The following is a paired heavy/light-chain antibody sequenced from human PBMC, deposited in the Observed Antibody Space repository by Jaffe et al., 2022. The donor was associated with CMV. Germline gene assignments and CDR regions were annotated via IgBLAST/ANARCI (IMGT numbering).Light chain of an antibody. Sequence: SYELTQPPSVSVSPGQTASITCSGDKLGDKYACWYQQKPGQSPVLVIYQDSKRPSGIPERFSGSNSGNTATLTISGTQAMDEADYYCQAWDSSTVYVFGTGTKVTVL. J-gene: IGLJ1*01. CDR2: QDS. CDR3: QAWDSSTVYV. CDR1: KLGDKY. V-gene: IGLV3-1*01.
Heavy chain of an antibody. CDR3: ARRRKLEEVVTAIDAFDI. CDR1: GYSFTSYW. J-gene: IGHJ3*02. CDR2: IDPSDSYT. D-gene: IGHD2-21*02. Sequence: EVQLVQSGAEVKKPGESLRISCKGSGYSFTSYWISWVRQMPGKGLEWMGRIDPSDSYTNYSPSFQGHVTISADKSISTAYLQWSSLKASDTAMYYCARRRKLEEVVTAIDAFDIWGQGTMVTVSS. V-gene: IGHV5-10-1*03.